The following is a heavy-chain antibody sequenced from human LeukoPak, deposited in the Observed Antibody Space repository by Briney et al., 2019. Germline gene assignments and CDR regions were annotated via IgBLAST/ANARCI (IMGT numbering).Heavy chain of an antibody. J-gene: IGHJ6*03. CDR2: ISEDASIT. CDR3: AKDGDGYGDYGGYYYYMDV. Sequence: AGGSLRLSCAASGFTFDDYAMHWVRQAPGNGLEWVALISEDASITYYADSMKGRFTISRDNSKNFLHLQMNSLRSEDIALYYCAKDGDGYGDYGGYYYYMDVWGKGTTVTVSS. V-gene: IGHV3-43*02. CDR1: GFTFDDYA. D-gene: IGHD4-17*01.